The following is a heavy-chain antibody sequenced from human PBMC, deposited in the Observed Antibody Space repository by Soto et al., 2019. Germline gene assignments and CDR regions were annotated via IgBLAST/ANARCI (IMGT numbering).Heavy chain of an antibody. D-gene: IGHD6-19*01. Sequence: LRLSCAASRFTFNIYGMHWVRQAPGTGLEWVAVVSYDGTNEYYADSVKGRFTISRDNSKNTLYLEMNSLRPEDTAVYYCARDMSMAVPGRGEYYYYYGMDFWGRGTTVTVSS. CDR3: ARDMSMAVPGRGEYYYYYGMDF. J-gene: IGHJ6*02. CDR2: VSYDGTNE. CDR1: RFTFNIYG. V-gene: IGHV3-30*03.